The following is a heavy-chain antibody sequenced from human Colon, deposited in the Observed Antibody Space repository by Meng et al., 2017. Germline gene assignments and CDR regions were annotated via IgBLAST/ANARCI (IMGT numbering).Heavy chain of an antibody. Sequence: GESLKISCAASGFTFSNYWMSWVRQAPGKGLERVASIKGDGSGKYYVDSVKGRFTIFRDNAKNSLYLQMNSLRADDTAVYYCGDWDSSGGGQGTLVTVSS. V-gene: IGHV3-7*01. CDR1: GFTFSNYW. J-gene: IGHJ4*02. D-gene: IGHD6-19*01. CDR2: IKGDGSGK. CDR3: GDWDSSG.